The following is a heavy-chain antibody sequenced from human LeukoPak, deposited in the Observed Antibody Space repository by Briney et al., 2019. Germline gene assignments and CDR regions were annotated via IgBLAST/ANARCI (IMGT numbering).Heavy chain of an antibody. Sequence: SETLSLTCAVYGGSFSGYYWSWIRQPPGKGLEWIGEINHSGSTNYNPSLKSRVTISVDTSKNQFSLKLSSVTAADTAVYYCARGKDAPRIAAAGRWFDPWGQGTLVTVSS. CDR3: ARGKDAPRIAAAGRWFDP. J-gene: IGHJ5*02. CDR1: GGSFSGYY. CDR2: INHSGST. D-gene: IGHD6-13*01. V-gene: IGHV4-34*01.